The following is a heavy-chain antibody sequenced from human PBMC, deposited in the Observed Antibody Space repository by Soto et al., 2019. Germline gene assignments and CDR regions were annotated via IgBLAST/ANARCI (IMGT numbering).Heavy chain of an antibody. Sequence: GGSLRLSCAASGFTFSDYVMSWVRQAPGKGLDWVSAISGGGTGTYYADSVKGRFTISRDHSKNTLYLQMSSLRAEDTAFYYCAKGSASTRPYYFDYWGQGTLVTVSS. CDR3: AKGSASTRPYYFDY. CDR2: ISGGGTGT. V-gene: IGHV3-23*01. J-gene: IGHJ4*02. CDR1: GFTFSDYV. D-gene: IGHD2-21*01.